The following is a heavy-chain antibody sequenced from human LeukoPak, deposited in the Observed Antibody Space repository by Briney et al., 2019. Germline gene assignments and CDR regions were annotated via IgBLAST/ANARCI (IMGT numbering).Heavy chain of an antibody. CDR1: GFTFSSYA. V-gene: IGHV3-23*01. CDR3: ATGSVRYSASWYSQEGDY. J-gene: IGHJ4*02. CDR2: ISVSAGST. Sequence: GGSLRLSCAASGFTFSSYAMSWVRQSPGKGLEWVSAISVSAGSTYYADSVRGRFTISRDNSKNTLYLQMNSLRAEDTAVYYCATGSVRYSASWYSQEGDYWGQGTLVTVSS. D-gene: IGHD6-13*01.